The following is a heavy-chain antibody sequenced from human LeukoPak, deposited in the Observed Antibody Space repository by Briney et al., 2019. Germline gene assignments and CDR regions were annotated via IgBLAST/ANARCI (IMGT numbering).Heavy chain of an antibody. CDR1: GYTFTGYY. D-gene: IGHD3-10*01. CDR2: INPNSGGT. Sequence: ASVKVSCKASGYTFTGYYMHWVRQAPGQGLEWMAWINPNSGGTNYAQKFQGRVTMTRDTSISTAYMELSRLRSDDTAVYYCARGGTMVRGVIRDAFDIWGQGTMVTVSS. J-gene: IGHJ3*02. CDR3: ARGGTMVRGVIRDAFDI. V-gene: IGHV1-2*02.